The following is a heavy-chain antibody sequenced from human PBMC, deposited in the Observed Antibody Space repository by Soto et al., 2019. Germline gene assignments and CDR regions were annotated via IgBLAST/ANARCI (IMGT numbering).Heavy chain of an antibody. V-gene: IGHV1-69*02. CDR2: IIPILGIA. CDR1: GGTFSSYT. D-gene: IGHD5-12*01. Sequence: QVQLVQSGAEVKKPGSSVKVSCKASGGTFSSYTISWVRQAPGQGLEWMGRIIPILGIANYAQKFQSRVTITADKSTSTAYMELSSLRSEDTAVYYCANVAPTQYYFDYWGQGTLVTVSS. CDR3: ANVAPTQYYFDY. J-gene: IGHJ4*02.